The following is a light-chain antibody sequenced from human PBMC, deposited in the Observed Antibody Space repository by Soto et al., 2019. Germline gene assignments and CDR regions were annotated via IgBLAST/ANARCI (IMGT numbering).Light chain of an antibody. CDR1: QGISSA. CDR3: QQFNNYPLT. V-gene: IGKV1D-13*01. CDR2: DAS. Sequence: AIQLTQSPSSLSASVGDRVTITCRASQGISSALAWYQQKPGKAPKLLIYDASSLESGVTSRFSGSGSGTDFTLTIISLQPEDFATYYCQQFNNYPLTFGGGTKVDIK. J-gene: IGKJ4*01.